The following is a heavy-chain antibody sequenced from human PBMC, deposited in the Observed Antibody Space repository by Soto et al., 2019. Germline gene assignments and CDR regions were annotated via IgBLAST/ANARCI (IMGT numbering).Heavy chain of an antibody. CDR1: GCSFTSYW. CDR2: IYPGDSDT. Sequence: GESLKISCKGSGCSFTSYWIGWVRQMPGKGLEWMGIIYPGDSDTRYSPSFQGQVTISADKSISTAYLQWSSLKASDTAMYYCARHPRYYYDSSGSLAGWFDPWGQGTLVTVSS. D-gene: IGHD3-22*01. V-gene: IGHV5-51*01. CDR3: ARHPRYYYDSSGSLAGWFDP. J-gene: IGHJ5*02.